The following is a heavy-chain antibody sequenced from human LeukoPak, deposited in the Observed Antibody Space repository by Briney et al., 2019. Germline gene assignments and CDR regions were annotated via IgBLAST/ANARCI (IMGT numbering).Heavy chain of an antibody. CDR1: GFTFSSYA. D-gene: IGHD1-14*01. CDR2: ISGSGGST. Sequence: GGSLRLSCAASGFTFSSYAMSWVRQAPGKGLEWVSAISGSGGSTYYADSVKGRFTISRDGSKNTLYLQMNSLRAEDTAVYAKVSGGGLYYDGMDVWGQGTTVTVSS. J-gene: IGHJ6*02. CDR3: VSGGGLYYDGMDV. V-gene: IGHV3-23*01.